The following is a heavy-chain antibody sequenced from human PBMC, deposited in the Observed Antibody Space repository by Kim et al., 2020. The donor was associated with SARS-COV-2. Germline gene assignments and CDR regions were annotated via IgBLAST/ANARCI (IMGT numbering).Heavy chain of an antibody. V-gene: IGHV4-38-2*02. Sequence: SETLSLTCTVSGYSISSGYYWGWIRQPPGKGLEWIGSIYHSGSTYYNPSLKSRVTISVDTSKNQFSLKLSSVTAADTAVYYCARDGTYYYGSGSYYPVD. CDR1: GYSISSGYY. J-gene: IGHJ4*01. CDR2: IYHSGST. D-gene: IGHD3-10*01. CDR3: ARDGTYYYGSGSYYPVD.